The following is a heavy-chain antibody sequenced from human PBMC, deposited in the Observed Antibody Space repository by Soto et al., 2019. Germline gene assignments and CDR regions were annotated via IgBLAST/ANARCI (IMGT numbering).Heavy chain of an antibody. V-gene: IGHV1-69*13. D-gene: IGHD2-15*01. J-gene: IGHJ6*02. CDR1: GXTFSSYA. CDR3: ARDPIVVVAATYYYYGMDV. CDR2: IIPIFGTA. Sequence: SSVKVSCKASGXTFSSYAISWVRQAPGQGLEWMGGIIPIFGTANYAQKFQGRVTITADESTSTAYMELSSLRSEDTAVYYCARDPIVVVAATYYYYGMDVWGQGTTVTVSS.